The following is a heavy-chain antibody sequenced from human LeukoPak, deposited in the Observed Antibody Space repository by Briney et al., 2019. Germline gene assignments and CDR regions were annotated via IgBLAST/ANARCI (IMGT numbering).Heavy chain of an antibody. J-gene: IGHJ4*02. CDR3: ARNYYDSSGYFSYFDY. D-gene: IGHD3-22*01. V-gene: IGHV1-46*01. Sequence: EASVKVSCKASGYTFTSYYMHWVRQAPGQGLEWMGIINPSGGSTSYAQKFQGRVTMTRDMSTSTVYMELSSLRSEDTAVYYCARNYYDSSGYFSYFDYWGQGTLVTVSS. CDR2: INPSGGST. CDR1: GYTFTSYY.